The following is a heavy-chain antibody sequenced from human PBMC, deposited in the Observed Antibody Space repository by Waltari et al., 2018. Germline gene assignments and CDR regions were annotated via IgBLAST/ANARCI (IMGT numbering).Heavy chain of an antibody. D-gene: IGHD2-8*01. CDR2: LDPDDGET. CDR1: GYTLTELS. Sequence: QVQLVQSGAEVKKPGASVKVSCKVSGYTLTELSMHWVRQAPGKGLEWMGGLDPDDGETTYAQKFQGRVTSTEDTYTDTAYMELSSLRSEDTAVYYCAIQGVSVSAPSYWYFDLWGRGTLVTVSS. CDR3: AIQGVSVSAPSYWYFDL. V-gene: IGHV1-24*01. J-gene: IGHJ2*01.